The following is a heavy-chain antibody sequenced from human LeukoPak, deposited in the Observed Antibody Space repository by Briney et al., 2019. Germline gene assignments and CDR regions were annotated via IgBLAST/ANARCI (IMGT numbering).Heavy chain of an antibody. D-gene: IGHD3-10*01. CDR2: ISGSGGST. CDR3: AKAVDVSGSYGYFDY. V-gene: IGHV3-23*01. Sequence: PGGSLRLSCEASGFTFSSYAMSWVRQAPGKGLEWVSAISGSGGSTYYADSVKGRFTISRDNSKNTLYLQMNSLRAEDTAVYYCAKAVDVSGSYGYFDYWGQGTLVAVSS. J-gene: IGHJ4*02. CDR1: GFTFSSYA.